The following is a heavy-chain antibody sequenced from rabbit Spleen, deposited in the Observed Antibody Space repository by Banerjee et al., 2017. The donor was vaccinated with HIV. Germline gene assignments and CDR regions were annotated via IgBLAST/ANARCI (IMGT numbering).Heavy chain of an antibody. CDR2: IYTGNRKT. Sequence: QSLEESGGGLVQPEGSLTLTCTASGFSFSSSYDMCWVRQAPGKGLEWIACIYTGNRKTYYASWAKGRFTISKTSSTTVTLQMTSLTAADTATYFCARDSDGYRGTRLDLWGPGTLVTVS. CDR3: ARDSDGYRGTRLDL. J-gene: IGHJ3*01. CDR1: GFSFSSSYD. V-gene: IGHV1S40*01. D-gene: IGHD7-1*01.